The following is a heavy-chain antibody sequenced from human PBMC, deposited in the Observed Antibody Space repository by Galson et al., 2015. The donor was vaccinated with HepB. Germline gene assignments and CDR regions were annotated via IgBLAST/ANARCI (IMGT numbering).Heavy chain of an antibody. V-gene: IGHV3-48*04. Sequence: SLRLSCAASGFTFSSYRMNWVRKAPGKGLEWVSYISSSSSTIYYADSVKGRFTISRDNAKNSLYLQMNSLRAEDTAVYYCARVGMWQQPYGMGVWGQGTAVTVSS. J-gene: IGHJ6*02. CDR2: ISSSSSTI. D-gene: IGHD6-13*01. CDR1: GFTFSSYR. CDR3: ARVGMWQQPYGMGV.